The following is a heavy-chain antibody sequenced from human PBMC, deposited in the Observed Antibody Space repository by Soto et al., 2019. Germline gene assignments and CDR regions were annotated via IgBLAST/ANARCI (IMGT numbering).Heavy chain of an antibody. J-gene: IGHJ5*02. Sequence: PGGSLRLSCAASGFIFENFGMSWVRQAPGKGLEWISSISGCGFKKYYADSVKGRFTISRDNSKSTVCLELNNLSAEDTAVYHCAKNQGVELVPLATVDWFDPWGQGSVVTVSS. D-gene: IGHD1-26*01. CDR1: GFIFENFG. CDR2: ISGCGFKK. CDR3: AKNQGVELVPLATVDWFDP. V-gene: IGHV3-23*01.